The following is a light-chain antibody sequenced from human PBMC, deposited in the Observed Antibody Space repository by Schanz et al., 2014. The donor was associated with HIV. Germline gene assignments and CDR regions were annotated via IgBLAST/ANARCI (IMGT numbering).Light chain of an antibody. CDR3: LHYNDFAST. CDR1: QSISSY. CDR2: AAS. V-gene: IGKV1-39*01. J-gene: IGKJ2*01. Sequence: DIQMTQSPSSLSASVGDRVTITCRASQSISSYLNWYQQKPGKAPKLLIYAASSLQSGVPSRFSGSGSGTEFTLTISSLQPDDFATYFCLHYNDFASTFGQGTKLEIK.